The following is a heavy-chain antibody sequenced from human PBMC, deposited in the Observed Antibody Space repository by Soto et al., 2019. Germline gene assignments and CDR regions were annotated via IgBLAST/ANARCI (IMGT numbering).Heavy chain of an antibody. CDR2: ISGSGGST. V-gene: IGHV3-23*01. D-gene: IGHD1-1*01. CDR3: AKDTQASTVGMDV. Sequence: EVQLLESGGGLVQPGGSLRLSCAASGFTFSSYAMSWVRQAPGKGLEWVSSISGSGGSTYYADSVKGLFIVSRDNSKNTLYLQMKSLRAEDPAVYYCAKDTQASTVGMDVWGQGTTVIVSS. J-gene: IGHJ6*02. CDR1: GFTFSSYA.